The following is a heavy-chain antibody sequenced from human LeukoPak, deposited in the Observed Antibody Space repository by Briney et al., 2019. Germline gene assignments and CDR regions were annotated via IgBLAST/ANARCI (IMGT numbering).Heavy chain of an antibody. CDR3: AKDMNSYGSGSSYNPWGPFDS. Sequence: PGRSLRLSCAASGFTFDNYAMHWVRHAPGKGLEWVSGIAWNSGNTGFADSVKGRFTISRDNAENSLYLQMNSLTPEDTAFYFCAKDMNSYGSGSSYNPWGPFDSWGQGTQVTVSS. CDR1: GFTFDNYA. CDR2: IAWNSGNT. J-gene: IGHJ4*02. D-gene: IGHD3-10*01. V-gene: IGHV3-9*01.